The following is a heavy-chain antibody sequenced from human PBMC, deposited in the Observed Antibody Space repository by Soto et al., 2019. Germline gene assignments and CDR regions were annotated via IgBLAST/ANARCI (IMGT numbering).Heavy chain of an antibody. CDR2: LYSSGNT. CDR1: GASISAYA. J-gene: IGHJ6*02. V-gene: IGHV4-4*07. D-gene: IGHD2-2*01. Sequence: QVQLQESGPGLVKPSETLSLTCTVSGASISAYAWSWIRQPAGKGLEWIGRLYSSGNTNYNPSFKSRLTMSADTSKNRFSLKLSSVTAADTAVYYCAKVRYSSPMGYYYGMDVWGQGTTVTVSS. CDR3: AKVRYSSPMGYYYGMDV.